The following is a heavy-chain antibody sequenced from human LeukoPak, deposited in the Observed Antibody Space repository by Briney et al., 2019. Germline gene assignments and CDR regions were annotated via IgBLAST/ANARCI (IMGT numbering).Heavy chain of an antibody. D-gene: IGHD3-3*01. CDR1: GFTVSSNY. CDR3: AKPIYDFWSGYLIDY. CDR2: IWYDGSNR. J-gene: IGHJ4*02. V-gene: IGHV3-33*08. Sequence: GGSLRLSCAASGFTVSSNYMSWVRQAPGKGLEWVAVIWYDGSNRYYADSVKGRFTISRDNSKNTLYLQMNSLRAEDTAVYYCAKPIYDFWSGYLIDYWGQGTLVTVSS.